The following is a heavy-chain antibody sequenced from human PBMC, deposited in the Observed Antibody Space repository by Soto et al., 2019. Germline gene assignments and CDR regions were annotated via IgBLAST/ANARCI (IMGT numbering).Heavy chain of an antibody. Sequence: SETLSLTCTVSGGSISSGGYYWSWIRQHPGKGLEWIGYIYYSGSTYYNPSLKSRVTISVDTSKNQFSLKLSPVTAADTAVYYCARGSSTRNLYFDYWGQGTLGTVS. CDR1: GGSISSGGYY. J-gene: IGHJ4*02. V-gene: IGHV4-31*03. CDR3: ARGSSTRNLYFDY. D-gene: IGHD2-2*01. CDR2: IYYSGST.